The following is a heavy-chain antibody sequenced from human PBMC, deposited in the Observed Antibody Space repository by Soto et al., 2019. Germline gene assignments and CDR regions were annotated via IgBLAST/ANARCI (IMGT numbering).Heavy chain of an antibody. D-gene: IGHD5-12*01. Sequence: QLQLQESGSGLVKPSQTLSLTCAVSGGSISSGGYSWSWVRQPPGKGLEWIGYIYHSGRTYYNPSLKSRVTISGDMTNNQFSLKLSSVPAADTAVYYCAAGGGLPRYYWGQGTLVTVAS. CDR2: IYHSGRT. CDR3: AAGGGLPRYY. CDR1: GGSISSGGYS. J-gene: IGHJ4*02. V-gene: IGHV4-30-2*01.